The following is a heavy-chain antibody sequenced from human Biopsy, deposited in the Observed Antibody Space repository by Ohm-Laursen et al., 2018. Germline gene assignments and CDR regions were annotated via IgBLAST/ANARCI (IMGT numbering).Heavy chain of an antibody. D-gene: IGHD2/OR15-2a*01. CDR1: GGSISGHF. CDR3: ARATNSTGWPYYYFYGMDV. J-gene: IGHJ6*02. V-gene: IGHV4-4*07. Sequence: PSQTLSLTCTVSGGSISGHFWSWVRQPAGKGLEWIGRIYSNGNTNYNPSLKSRVTISVDTSKNQFSLRLNSVTAADTAVYYCARATNSTGWPYYYFYGMDVWGQGTTVTVSS. CDR2: IYSNGNT.